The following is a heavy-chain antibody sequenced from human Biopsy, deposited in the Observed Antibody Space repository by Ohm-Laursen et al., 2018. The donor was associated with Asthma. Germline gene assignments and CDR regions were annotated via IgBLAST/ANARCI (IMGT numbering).Heavy chain of an antibody. CDR3: ARGTIVAGIDY. CDR2: IFYSGAT. CDR1: GGSVSSDKYY. Sequence: SETLSLTCSVSGGSVSSDKYYWSWIRQPPGKGLEWIAYIFYSGATNYNPALKSRVAQSIDTSKSQFSLRLNSLSAVDTAVYYFARGTIVAGIDYWGRGTLVTVSS. V-gene: IGHV4-61*01. D-gene: IGHD5-12*01. J-gene: IGHJ4*02.